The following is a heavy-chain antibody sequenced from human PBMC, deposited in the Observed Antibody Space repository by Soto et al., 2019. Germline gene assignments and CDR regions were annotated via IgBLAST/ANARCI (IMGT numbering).Heavy chain of an antibody. CDR1: GGSISSYY. CDR2: IYYSGST. CDR3: AXRXXXXXXAXXI. V-gene: IGHV4-59*08. Sequence: TLSLTCTVSGGSISSYYWSWIRQPPGKGLEWIGYIYYSGSTNYNPSLKSRVTISVDTSKNQFSLKLSSVTAADTAVYYCAXRXXXXXXAXXIWGQGTMVTVSS. J-gene: IGHJ3*02.